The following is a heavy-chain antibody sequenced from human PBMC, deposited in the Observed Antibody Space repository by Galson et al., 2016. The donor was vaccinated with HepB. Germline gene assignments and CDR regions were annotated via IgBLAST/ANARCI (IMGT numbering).Heavy chain of an antibody. V-gene: IGHV3-23*01. Sequence: SLRLSCAASGFTFSTYAMSWVRQAPGKGLEWISAISGSGRSTYYADSVKGRFTISRDNSKNTLNLQMNNLRAEDTAVYYCAKPQTVTGRQFSLKKEYYYYGMDVWGQGTTVTVSS. D-gene: IGHD4-11*01. J-gene: IGHJ6*02. CDR2: ISGSGRST. CDR3: AKPQTVTGRQFSLKKEYYYYGMDV. CDR1: GFTFSTYA.